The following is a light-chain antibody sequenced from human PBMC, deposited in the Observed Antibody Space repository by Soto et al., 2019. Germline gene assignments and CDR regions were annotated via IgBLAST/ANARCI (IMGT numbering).Light chain of an antibody. Sequence: DIQMTQSPSSLSASVGDRVSITCRASQGISTYLNWYQQIPGKAPQLLIFAASSLQSGVPSRFSGRGSGTEFTLTISSLQPEDFASYFCQQSYSIPYTFGQGTKLEIK. CDR3: QQSYSIPYT. CDR1: QGISTY. J-gene: IGKJ2*01. CDR2: AAS. V-gene: IGKV1-39*01.